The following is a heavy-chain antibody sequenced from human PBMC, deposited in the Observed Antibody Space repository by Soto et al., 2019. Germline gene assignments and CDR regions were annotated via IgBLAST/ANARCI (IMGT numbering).Heavy chain of an antibody. Sequence: ASVKVSCKASGYTFITYYIHWVRQAPGQGLEWMGMINPSGGISSYAQKFQGRVTLTRDTSTSTVYMELSSLRSEYTAVYYCARGRLTHYYVMDVWGQGTTVTVSS. J-gene: IGHJ6*02. V-gene: IGHV1-46*01. D-gene: IGHD2-8*01. CDR1: GYTFITYY. CDR3: ARGRLTHYYVMDV. CDR2: INPSGGIS.